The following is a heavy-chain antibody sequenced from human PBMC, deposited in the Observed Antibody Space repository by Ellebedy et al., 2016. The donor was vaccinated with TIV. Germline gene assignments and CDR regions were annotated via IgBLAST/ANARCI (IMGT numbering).Heavy chain of an antibody. Sequence: SETLSLXXAVYGGSFSGYYWSWIRQPPGKGLEWIGEINHSGSTNYNPSLKSRVTISVDTSKNQFSLKLSSVTAADTAVYYCAKTGSGGPFDYWGQGTLVTVSS. CDR2: INHSGST. CDR1: GGSFSGYY. V-gene: IGHV4-34*01. J-gene: IGHJ4*02. D-gene: IGHD3-10*01. CDR3: AKTGSGGPFDY.